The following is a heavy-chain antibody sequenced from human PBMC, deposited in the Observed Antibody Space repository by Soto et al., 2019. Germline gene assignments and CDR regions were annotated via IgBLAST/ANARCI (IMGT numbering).Heavy chain of an antibody. Sequence: GESLKISCKGSGYSFTSYWIGWERQMPGKGLEWMGIIYPGDSDTRYSPSFQGQVTISADKSISTAYLQWSSLKASDTAMYYCARSPRSYDFWSGHQSPRPQTFDYWGQGTLVNVSS. J-gene: IGHJ4*02. CDR1: GYSFTSYW. V-gene: IGHV5-51*01. CDR2: IYPGDSDT. D-gene: IGHD3-3*01. CDR3: ARSPRSYDFWSGHQSPRPQTFDY.